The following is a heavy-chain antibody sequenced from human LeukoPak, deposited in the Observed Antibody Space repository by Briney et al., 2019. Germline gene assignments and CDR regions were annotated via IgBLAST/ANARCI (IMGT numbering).Heavy chain of an antibody. CDR2: INPNSGGT. CDR1: GYTFTGYY. CDR3: ARLWVTGPHIDY. D-gene: IGHD5-18*01. J-gene: IGHJ4*02. Sequence: ASVKVSCKASGYTFTGYYMHWVRQAPGQGLEWMGWINPNSGGTNYAQKFQGRVTMTRDTSISTAYMELGRLRSDDTAVYYCARLWVTGPHIDYWGQGTLVTVSS. V-gene: IGHV1-2*02.